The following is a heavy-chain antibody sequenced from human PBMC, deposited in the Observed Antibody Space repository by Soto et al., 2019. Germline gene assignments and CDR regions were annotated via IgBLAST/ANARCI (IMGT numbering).Heavy chain of an antibody. CDR3: ARGSSSEEYYYYGMDV. D-gene: IGHD6-6*01. V-gene: IGHV3-74*01. J-gene: IGHJ6*02. Sequence: GGSLRLSCAASGFTFSSYWMHWVRQAPGKGLVWVSRINSDGSSTSYADSVKGRFTISRDNAKNTLYLQMNSLRAEDTAVYYCARGSSSEEYYYYGMDVWGQGTTVTVSS. CDR2: INSDGSST. CDR1: GFTFSSYW.